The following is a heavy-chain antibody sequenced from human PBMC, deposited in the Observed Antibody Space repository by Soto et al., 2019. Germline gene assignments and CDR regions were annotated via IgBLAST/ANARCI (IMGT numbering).Heavy chain of an antibody. D-gene: IGHD1-26*01. J-gene: IGHJ4*02. V-gene: IGHV3-30-3*01. CDR3: ARDEISGSYFDY. Sequence: GGSLRLSCAASGFTFSSYAMHWVRQAPGKGLEWVAVISYDGSNKYYADSVKGRFTISRDNSKNTLYLQMNSLRAEDTAVYYCARDEISGSYFDYWGQGTLVTVSS. CDR2: ISYDGSNK. CDR1: GFTFSSYA.